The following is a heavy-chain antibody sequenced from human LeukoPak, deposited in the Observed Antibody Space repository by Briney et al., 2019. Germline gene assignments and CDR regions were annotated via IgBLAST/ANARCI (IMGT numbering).Heavy chain of an antibody. D-gene: IGHD2-15*01. J-gene: IGHJ5*02. CDR3: ARDPEGYCSGGSCYHNWFDP. Sequence: GGSLRPSCAASGFTFSSYWMSWVRQAPGKGLEWVANIKQDGSEKYYVDSVKGRFTISRDNAKNSLYLQMNSLRAEDTAVYYCARDPEGYCSGGSCYHNWFDPWGQGTLVTVSS. CDR1: GFTFSSYW. CDR2: IKQDGSEK. V-gene: IGHV3-7*01.